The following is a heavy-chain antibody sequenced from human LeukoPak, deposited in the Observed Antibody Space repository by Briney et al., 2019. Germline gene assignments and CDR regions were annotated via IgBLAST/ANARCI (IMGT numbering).Heavy chain of an antibody. D-gene: IGHD2-21*01. Sequence: GGSLRLSCAASGFTFSSYWMSWVRQAPGKGLEWVANIKQDGSEKYYVDSVKGRFTIPRDNAKNSLYLQMNSLRAEDTAVYYCASGEGNLWTTASFDYWGQGTLVTVSS. CDR1: GFTFSSYW. CDR2: IKQDGSEK. J-gene: IGHJ4*02. V-gene: IGHV3-7*01. CDR3: ASGEGNLWTTASFDY.